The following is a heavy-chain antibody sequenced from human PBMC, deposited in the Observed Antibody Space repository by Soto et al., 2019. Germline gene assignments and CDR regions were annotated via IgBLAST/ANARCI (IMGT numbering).Heavy chain of an antibody. J-gene: IGHJ4*02. Sequence: QLQLQESGPGLVKPSETLSLTCTVSGGSISSSSYYWGWIRQPPGKGLEWIGSIYYSGSTYYNPSLKSRVTISVDTSKNQFSLKLSSVTAADTAVYYCARRDYYDSSGYYLKWGQGTLVTVSS. D-gene: IGHD3-22*01. CDR2: IYYSGST. CDR3: ARRDYYDSSGYYLK. V-gene: IGHV4-39*01. CDR1: GGSISSSSYY.